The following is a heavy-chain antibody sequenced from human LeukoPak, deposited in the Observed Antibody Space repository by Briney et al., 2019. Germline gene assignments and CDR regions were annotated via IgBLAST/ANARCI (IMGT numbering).Heavy chain of an antibody. CDR2: ISSRGSTM. CDR1: GFTFTIHW. CDR3: ARAEKDTAVISAY. D-gene: IGHD5-18*01. J-gene: IGHJ4*02. Sequence: PGGSLRLSCAASGFTFTIHWMSWVRQAPGKGLEWVSYISSRGSTMYYADSVKGRFTISRDNAKNSLYLQMNSLRADDTAVYYCARAEKDTAVISAYWGQGTLVTVSS. V-gene: IGHV3-48*04.